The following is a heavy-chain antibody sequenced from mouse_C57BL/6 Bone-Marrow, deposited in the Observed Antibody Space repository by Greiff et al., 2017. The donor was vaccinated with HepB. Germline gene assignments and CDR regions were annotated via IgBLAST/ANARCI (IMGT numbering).Heavy chain of an antibody. J-gene: IGHJ2*01. V-gene: IGHV1-81*01. CDR3: AGDYYGSSY. CDR1: GYTFTSFG. D-gene: IGHD1-1*01. Sequence: QVQLQQSGAELARPGASVKLSCKASGYTFTSFGISWVKQRTGQGLVWIGEIYPRSGNTYYNEKFTGKATLTADNSSRTAYMKLRSLPSEGSAVYFGAGDYYGSSYWGQGTTLTVSS. CDR2: IYPRSGNT.